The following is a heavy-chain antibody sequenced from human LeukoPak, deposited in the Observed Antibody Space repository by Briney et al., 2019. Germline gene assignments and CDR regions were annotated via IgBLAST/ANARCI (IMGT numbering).Heavy chain of an antibody. CDR1: GYSISSGYY. J-gene: IGHJ4*02. D-gene: IGHD3-10*01. V-gene: IGHV4-38-2*01. CDR2: INHSGST. CDR3: ARAGRFMVRGAPFDY. Sequence: SETLSLTCAVSGYSISSGYYWGWIRQPPGKGLEWIGEINHSGSTNYNPSLKSRVTISVDTSKNQYSLKLSSVTAADTAVYYCARAGRFMVRGAPFDYWGQGTLVTVSS.